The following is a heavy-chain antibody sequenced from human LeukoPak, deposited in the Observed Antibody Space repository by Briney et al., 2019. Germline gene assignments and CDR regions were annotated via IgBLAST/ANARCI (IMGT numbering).Heavy chain of an antibody. CDR1: GGSISSSSYY. V-gene: IGHV4-39*07. CDR2: IYHSGST. J-gene: IGHJ4*02. CDR3: ARSGIRWLQFERGGFDY. Sequence: PSETLSLTCTVSGGSISSSSYYWGWIRQPPGKGLEWIGSIYHSGSTYYNPSLKSRVTISVDTSKNQFSLKLSSVTAADTAVYYCARSGIRWLQFERGGFDYWGQGTLVTVSS. D-gene: IGHD5-24*01.